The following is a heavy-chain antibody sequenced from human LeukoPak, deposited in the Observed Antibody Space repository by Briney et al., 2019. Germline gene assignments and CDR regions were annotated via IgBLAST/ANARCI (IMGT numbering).Heavy chain of an antibody. CDR1: GYSFTSYW. CDR3: ARLGCSTTSCYLYYYYMDV. Sequence: KIGESLKISCKGSGYSFTSYWIGWVRQMPGKGLEWMGIIYPGDSDTRYSPSFQGQVTISADKSISTAYLQWSSLKASDTAMYYCARLGCSTTSCYLYYYYMDVWGKGTTVTVSS. CDR2: IYPGDSDT. D-gene: IGHD2-2*01. J-gene: IGHJ6*03. V-gene: IGHV5-51*01.